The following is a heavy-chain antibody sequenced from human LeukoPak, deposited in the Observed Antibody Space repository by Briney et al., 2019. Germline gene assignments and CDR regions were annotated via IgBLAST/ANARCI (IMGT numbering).Heavy chain of an antibody. D-gene: IGHD2/OR15-2a*01. V-gene: IGHV3-30*18. CDR2: ISYDGSNK. CDR3: AKRNLGNIDY. CDR1: GFTFSSYG. Sequence: GGSLRVSCAASGFTFSSYGMHWVRQAPGKGLEWLAVISYDGSNKYYADSVKGRFTISRDNSKNTLYLQMNSLRAEDTAVYYCAKRNLGNIDYWGQGTLVTVSS. J-gene: IGHJ4*02.